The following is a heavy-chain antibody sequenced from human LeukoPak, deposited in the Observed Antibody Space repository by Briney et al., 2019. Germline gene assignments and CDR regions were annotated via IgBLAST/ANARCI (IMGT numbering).Heavy chain of an antibody. V-gene: IGHV1-2*02. CDR1: GYTFTGYY. Sequence: ASVKVSCKASGYTFTGYYIHWVRQAPGQGLEWMGWINPNSGGTNYAQKFQGRVTMTRDTSISTAYMELSRLRSDDTAVYYCARDRFFDIVVVPAAYYYGMDVWGQGTTVTVSS. D-gene: IGHD2-2*01. J-gene: IGHJ6*02. CDR3: ARDRFFDIVVVPAAYYYGMDV. CDR2: INPNSGGT.